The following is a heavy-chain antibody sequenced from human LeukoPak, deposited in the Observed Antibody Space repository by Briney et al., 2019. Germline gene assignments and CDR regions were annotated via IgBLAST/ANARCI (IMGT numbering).Heavy chain of an antibody. D-gene: IGHD2-15*01. CDR3: TRDHCSGDNCPSFDY. V-gene: IGHV1-18*04. CDR2: IGAYNGDT. Sequence: ASVKVSCKPSGYTFTSFGISWVRQAPAQGLEWMGWIGAYNGDTNYAQKFQGRVTMTTDTSTSTAYMDLRSRRSDDTAVYYCTRDHCSGDNCPSFDYWGQGTLVTVSS. J-gene: IGHJ4*02. CDR1: GYTFTSFG.